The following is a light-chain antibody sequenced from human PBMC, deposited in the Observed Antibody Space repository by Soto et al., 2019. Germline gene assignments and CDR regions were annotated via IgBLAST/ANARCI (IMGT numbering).Light chain of an antibody. V-gene: IGLV2-14*03. J-gene: IGLJ2*01. CDR1: NSDIGGYNY. CDR2: DVS. CDR3: SSYTSRSTLGV. Sequence: QSALTQPASVSGSPGQSITISCTGTNSDIGGYNYVSWYQQHPGKAPKLMIYDVSNRPSGVSYRFSGSKSGNTASLTIAGPQAEDEADYYCSSYTSRSTLGVFGGGTKLTVL.